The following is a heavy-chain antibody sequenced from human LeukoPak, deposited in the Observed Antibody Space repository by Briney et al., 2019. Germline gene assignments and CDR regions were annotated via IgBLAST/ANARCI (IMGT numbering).Heavy chain of an antibody. CDR1: GDSISRSDSY. CDR3: ARDGPGSSSWYGGFYMDV. Sequence: SETLSLTCSVSGDSISRSDSYWDWIRQPPGKGLEWIGSIYHSGSTYYNPSLKSRVTISVDTSKNQFSLKLSSVTAADTAVYYCARDGPGSSSWYGGFYMDVWGKGTTVTVSS. V-gene: IGHV4-39*07. D-gene: IGHD6-13*01. CDR2: IYHSGST. J-gene: IGHJ6*03.